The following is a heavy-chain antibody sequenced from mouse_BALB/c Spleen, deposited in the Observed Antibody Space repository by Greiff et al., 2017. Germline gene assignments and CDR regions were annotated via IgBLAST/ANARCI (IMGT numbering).Heavy chain of an antibody. Sequence: EVQLQQSGPELVKPGASVKMSCKASGYTFTSYVMHWVKQKPGQGLEWIGYINPYNDGTKYNQKFKGKATLTADKSSTTAYMELRSLTSEDSAVYYCTRKRNYGSSYGAYWGQGTLVTVSA. V-gene: IGHV1-14*01. CDR2: INPYNDGT. CDR3: TRKRNYGSSYGAY. CDR1: GYTFTSYV. D-gene: IGHD1-1*01. J-gene: IGHJ3*01.